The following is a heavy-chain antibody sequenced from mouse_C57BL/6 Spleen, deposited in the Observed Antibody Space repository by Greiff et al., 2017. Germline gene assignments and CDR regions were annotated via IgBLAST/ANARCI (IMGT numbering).Heavy chain of an antibody. CDR2: IYPGSGST. V-gene: IGHV1-55*01. CDR1: GYTFTSYW. Sequence: VQLQQPGAELVKPGASVKLSCKASGYTFTSYWMHWVKQRPGQGLEWIGDIYPGSGSTNYNEKFKSKATLTGDTSSSTAYMQLSSLTSEDSAVYYWARDPYGLGDGYHFDYWGQGTTLTVSS. J-gene: IGHJ2*01. D-gene: IGHD2-3*01. CDR3: ARDPYGLGDGYHFDY.